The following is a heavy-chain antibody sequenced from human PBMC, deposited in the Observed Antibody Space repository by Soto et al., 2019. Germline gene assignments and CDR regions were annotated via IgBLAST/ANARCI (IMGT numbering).Heavy chain of an antibody. CDR2: ISSSSSYI. Sequence: GGSLRLSCAASGFTFSSYSMNWVRQAPGKGLEWVSSISSSSSYIYYADSVKGRFTISRDNAKNSLYLQMNSLRAEDTAVYYCARDRGYGGPPRYYYGMDVWGQGTTVTVSS. CDR1: GFTFSSYS. V-gene: IGHV3-21*01. D-gene: IGHD4-17*01. J-gene: IGHJ6*02. CDR3: ARDRGYGGPPRYYYGMDV.